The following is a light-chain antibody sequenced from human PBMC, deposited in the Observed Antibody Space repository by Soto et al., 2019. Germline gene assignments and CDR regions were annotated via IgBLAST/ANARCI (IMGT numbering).Light chain of an antibody. CDR3: ATWDDSLNGQV. CDR2: YDD. Sequence: QSVLTQPPSVSGAPRQRVTISCSGSRSNIGNNAVNWYQQFPGRAPKLLIYYDDLLPSGVSDRFSGSKSGTSVSLAISGLQSEDEAEYYCATWDDSLNGQVFGGGTKLTVL. J-gene: IGLJ2*01. CDR1: RSNIGNNA. V-gene: IGLV1-36*01.